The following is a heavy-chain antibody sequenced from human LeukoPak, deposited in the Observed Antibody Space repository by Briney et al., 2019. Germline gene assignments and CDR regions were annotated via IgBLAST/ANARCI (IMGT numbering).Heavy chain of an antibody. J-gene: IGHJ5*02. Sequence: GGSLRLSCAASGFTFNNYGMSWVRQAPGKGLEWVSAISGSGGSTYYADSVKGRFTISRDNSKNTLYLQMNSLRAEDTAVYYCAKPPGLRRLDPWGQGTLVTVSS. V-gene: IGHV3-23*01. CDR2: ISGSGGST. D-gene: IGHD5-12*01. CDR3: AKPPGLRRLDP. CDR1: GFTFNNYG.